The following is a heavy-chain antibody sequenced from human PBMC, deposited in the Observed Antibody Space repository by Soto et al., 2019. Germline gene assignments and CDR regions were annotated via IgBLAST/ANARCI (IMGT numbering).Heavy chain of an antibody. D-gene: IGHD2-2*01. J-gene: IGHJ3*01. Sequence: QVHLIQSGAEVKKPGSSVKVSCKAAGGTFNTYTLIWVRQAPGHGLEWMGRIIPMVTVTNSAQKFQGRLHLTADKSTGTAFMELTSLRSDDTAVYYCSIGSWSAETFDVWGQGKMVTVSS. CDR2: IIPMVTVT. CDR1: GGTFNTYT. V-gene: IGHV1-69*02. CDR3: SIGSWSAETFDV.